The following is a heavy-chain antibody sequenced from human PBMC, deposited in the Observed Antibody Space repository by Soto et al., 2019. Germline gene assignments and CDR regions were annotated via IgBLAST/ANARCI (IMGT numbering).Heavy chain of an antibody. CDR1: GDPIRTPGYY. J-gene: IGHJ4*02. CDR3: ATGQTAGTGRFGELDY. CDR2: IHHTMST. D-gene: IGHD3-10*01. V-gene: IGHV4-30-4*01. Sequence: QVQLQESGPGLVKPSQTLFLSCSVSGDPIRTPGYYWIWIRESPEQGLEWMGYIHHTMSTNHNPSLRGRLSMSIDTSNNQVSLKLISVAAADTAGYFCATGQTAGTGRFGELDYWGQGTQVTVSS.